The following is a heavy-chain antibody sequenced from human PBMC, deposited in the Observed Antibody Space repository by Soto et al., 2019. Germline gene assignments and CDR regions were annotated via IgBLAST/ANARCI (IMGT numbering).Heavy chain of an antibody. J-gene: IGHJ4*02. CDR2: ISAYNGNT. Sequence: QVQLVQSGAEVKKPGASVKVSCKASGYTFTSYGICWVRQAPGQGLEWMGWISAYNGNTNYAQKIQRRASMTTDTSTSTAYMELMSLRSDDAAVYYCARENPPLGYWGQGTLVTVSS. CDR3: ARENPPLGY. V-gene: IGHV1-18*01. CDR1: GYTFTSYG.